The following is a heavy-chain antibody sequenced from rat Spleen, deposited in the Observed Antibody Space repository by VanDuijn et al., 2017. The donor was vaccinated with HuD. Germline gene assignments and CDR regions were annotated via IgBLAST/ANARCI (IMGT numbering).Heavy chain of an antibody. J-gene: IGHJ3*01. D-gene: IGHD4-3*01. CDR1: GFTFNNYW. CDR2: ITNTGGST. V-gene: IGHV5-31*01. CDR3: TRDIDNSGLGGFAY. Sequence: EVQLVESGGGLVQPGRSLKLSCVASGFTFNNYWMTWIRQAPGKGLEWVASITNTGGSTYYPDSVKGRFTISRDNAKSTLYLQMNSLRSEDTATYYCTRDIDNSGLGGFAYWGQGTLVTVSS.